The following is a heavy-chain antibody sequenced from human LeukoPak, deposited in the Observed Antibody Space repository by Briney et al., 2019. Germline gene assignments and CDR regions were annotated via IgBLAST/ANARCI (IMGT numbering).Heavy chain of an antibody. D-gene: IGHD3-22*01. V-gene: IGHV3-15*01. CDR1: GFTFSNAW. CDR3: TLGYYYDSSGYPDFDY. CDR2: IKSKTDGGTT. J-gene: IGHJ4*02. Sequence: GGSLRLSCAASGFTFSNAWMSWVRQAPGKGLEWVGRIKSKTDGGTTDYAAPVKGRFTISRDDSKNTLYLQMNSLKTEDTAVYYCTLGYYYDSSGYPDFDYWGQGTLVTVSS.